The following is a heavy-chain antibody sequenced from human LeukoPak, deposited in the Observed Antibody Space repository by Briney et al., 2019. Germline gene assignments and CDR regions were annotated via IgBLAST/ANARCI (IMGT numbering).Heavy chain of an antibody. Sequence: SETLSLTCTVSGGSISSYYWSWIRQPPGKGLEWIGYIYYSGSTNYNPSLKSRVTISVDTSKNQFSLKLSSVTAADTAVYYCARGYYDSSGYYYDYWGQGILVTVSS. CDR1: GGSISSYY. J-gene: IGHJ4*02. V-gene: IGHV4-59*01. D-gene: IGHD3-22*01. CDR3: ARGYYDSSGYYYDY. CDR2: IYYSGST.